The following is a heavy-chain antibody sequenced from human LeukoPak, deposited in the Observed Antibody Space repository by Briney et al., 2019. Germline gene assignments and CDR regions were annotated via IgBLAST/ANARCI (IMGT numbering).Heavy chain of an antibody. CDR3: ARDRNRRGVIGGWRFDP. V-gene: IGHV1-2*02. Sequence: ASVKVSCTASGYTFTGYYMHWVRQAPGQGLEWMGWINPNSGGTNYEQKFQGRVTMTRATSISTAYMELSRLRSDGTAVYYCARDRNRRGVIGGWRFDPWGQGTRVTVSS. CDR2: INPNSGGT. J-gene: IGHJ5*02. CDR1: GYTFTGYY. D-gene: IGHD3-10*01.